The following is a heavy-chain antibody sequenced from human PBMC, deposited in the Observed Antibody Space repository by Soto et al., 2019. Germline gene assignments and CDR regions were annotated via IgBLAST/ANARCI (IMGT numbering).Heavy chain of an antibody. Sequence: EVQLLESGGDLVQPGGSLRLSCAASGFTFSTYWMHWVRQAPGKGLLWVSRIKTDGTYATYADSVKGRFTISRDNAKNTLYLQMNSRRVEDAAVYYCAAGGSGYYANWGQGTLVTVSS. D-gene: IGHD3-22*01. CDR2: IKTDGTYA. V-gene: IGHV3-74*01. CDR3: AAGGSGYYAN. J-gene: IGHJ4*02. CDR1: GFTFSTYW.